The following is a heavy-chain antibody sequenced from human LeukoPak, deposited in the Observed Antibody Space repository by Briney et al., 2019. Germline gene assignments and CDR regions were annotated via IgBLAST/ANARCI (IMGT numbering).Heavy chain of an antibody. CDR1: GGSISNENW. CDR2: IYHSGST. V-gene: IGHV4-4*02. J-gene: IGHJ6*02. CDR3: AGSPIGYGMDV. Sequence: SSETLSLTCAVSGGSISNENWWGWVRRPPGKGLEWIGEIYHSGSTNYIPSLKSRVTISVDKSKNQFSLKLTSETAADTAVYYCAGSPIGYGMDVWGQGTTVTVSS.